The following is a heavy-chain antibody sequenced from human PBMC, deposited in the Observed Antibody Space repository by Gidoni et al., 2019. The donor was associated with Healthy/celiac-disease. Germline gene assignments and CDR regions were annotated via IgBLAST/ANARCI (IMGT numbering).Heavy chain of an antibody. D-gene: IGHD6-13*01. CDR1: GCTCSSYC. J-gene: IGHJ3*02. CDR3: ARDSSSWDDAFDI. CDR2: ISSSSSTI. Sequence: EVQLVESGGGWVQPGGSRRLTCAASGCTCSSYCMNWVRQAPGKGLGWVSYISSSSSTIYYADSVKARFTISRDNAKNSLYLQMNSLRDEDTAVYYCARDSSSWDDAFDIWGQGTMVTVSS. V-gene: IGHV3-48*02.